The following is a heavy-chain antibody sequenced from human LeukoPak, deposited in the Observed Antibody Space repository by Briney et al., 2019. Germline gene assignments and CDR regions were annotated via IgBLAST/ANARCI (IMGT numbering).Heavy chain of an antibody. CDR1: GFTFSGYA. D-gene: IGHD6-13*01. V-gene: IGHV3-23*01. CDR2: ISGSGGST. CDR3: AKGISSSWDYYYGMDV. Sequence: GGSLRLSCAASGFTFSGYAMSWVRQAPGKGLEWVSAISGSGGSTYYADSVKGRFTISRDNSKNTLYLQMNSLRAEDTAVYYCAKGISSSWDYYYGMDVWGQGITVTVSS. J-gene: IGHJ6*02.